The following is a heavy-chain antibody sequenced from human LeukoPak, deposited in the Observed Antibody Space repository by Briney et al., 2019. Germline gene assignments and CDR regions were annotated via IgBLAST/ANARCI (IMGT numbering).Heavy chain of an antibody. J-gene: IGHJ6*04. Sequence: SETLSLTCAVSGGSISSGGYSWSWIRQPPGKGLEWIGYIYHSGSTYYNPSLKSRVTISVDRSKNQFSLKLSSVTAADTAVYYCARSMVRGHYYGMDVWAKGPRSPSPQ. CDR2: IYHSGST. CDR1: GGSISSGGYS. D-gene: IGHD3-10*01. V-gene: IGHV4-30-2*01. CDR3: ARSMVRGHYYGMDV.